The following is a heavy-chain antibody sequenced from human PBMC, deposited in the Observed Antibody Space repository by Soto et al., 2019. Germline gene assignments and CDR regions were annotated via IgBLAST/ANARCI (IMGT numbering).Heavy chain of an antibody. CDR2: INSDASHT. CDR1: RFTCSTYW. D-gene: IGHD2-2*01. CDR3: VRDGHCIPTSCYGNSFDP. J-gene: IGHJ5*02. V-gene: IGHV3-74*01. Sequence: ALRLSCAPSRFTCSTYWMHWIRQVPVKGLEWVSRINSDASHTYYADSVKGRFTIPRDNAKSTLHLEMNSLRAEDTAVYYCVRDGHCIPTSCYGNSFDPWGQGTLVTVSS.